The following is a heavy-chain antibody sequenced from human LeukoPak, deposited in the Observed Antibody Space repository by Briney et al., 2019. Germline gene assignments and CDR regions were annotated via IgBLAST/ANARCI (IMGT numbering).Heavy chain of an antibody. J-gene: IGHJ6*04. CDR1: GFSFSDFG. CDR3: ARIHSGYEPPKEYYGMDV. Sequence: GRSLRLSCVASGFSFSDFGMHWVRQAPGKGLEWVAVISYDGSNKYYADSVKGRFTISRDNSKNTLYMQVNSLKSEDTAVYYCARIHSGYEPPKEYYGMDVWGKGTTVTVSS. D-gene: IGHD5-12*01. CDR2: ISYDGSNK. V-gene: IGHV3-30*03.